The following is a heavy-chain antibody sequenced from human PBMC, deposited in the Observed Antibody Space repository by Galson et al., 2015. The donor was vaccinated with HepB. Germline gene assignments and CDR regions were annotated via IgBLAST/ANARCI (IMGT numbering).Heavy chain of an antibody. J-gene: IGHJ6*02. CDR1: GFTFDDYT. Sequence: SLRLSCAASGFTFDDYTMHWVRQAPGKGLEWVSLISWDGGSTYYADSVKGRFTISRDNSKNTLYLQMNSLRAEDTAVYYCAKARGSITIFGVVIIPTDYYYGMDVWGQGTTVTVSS. D-gene: IGHD3-3*01. CDR2: ISWDGGST. V-gene: IGHV3-43*01. CDR3: AKARGSITIFGVVIIPTDYYYGMDV.